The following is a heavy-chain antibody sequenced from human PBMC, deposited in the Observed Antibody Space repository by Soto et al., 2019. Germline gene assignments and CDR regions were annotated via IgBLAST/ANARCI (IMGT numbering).Heavy chain of an antibody. V-gene: IGHV3-23*01. CDR3: AKDPKPPIRYYYGSGSFVNWFDP. CDR2: ISGSGGST. Sequence: GGSLRLSCAASGFTFSSYAMSWVRQAPGKGLEWVSAISGSGGSTYYADSVKGRFTISRDNSKNTLYLQMNSLRAEDTAVYYCAKDPKPPIRYYYGSGSFVNWFDPWGQGTLVTVSS. CDR1: GFTFSSYA. D-gene: IGHD3-10*01. J-gene: IGHJ5*02.